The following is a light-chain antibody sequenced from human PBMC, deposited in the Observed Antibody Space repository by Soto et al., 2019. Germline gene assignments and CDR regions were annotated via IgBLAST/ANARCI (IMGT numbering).Light chain of an antibody. Sequence: DIQMTQSPSTLSASVGDGVTITCRASQSISSWLAWYQQKPGKAPKLLIYDASSLESGVPSRFSGSGSGTEFTLTISSLQPDDFATYYCQQYNSYSWTCGQGTKV. J-gene: IGKJ1*01. CDR3: QQYNSYSWT. V-gene: IGKV1-5*01. CDR1: QSISSW. CDR2: DAS.